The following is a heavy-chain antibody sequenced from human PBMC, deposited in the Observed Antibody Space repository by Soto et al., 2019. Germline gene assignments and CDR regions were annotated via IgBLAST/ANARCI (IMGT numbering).Heavy chain of an antibody. CDR3: TTGSNEGY. D-gene: IGHD1-1*01. Sequence: EVQLLESGGGLVKPGGSLRLSCAASGFSFSIAWMNWVRQAPGKGLEWVGRIRTKPEGETTDYPAPVKGRFTISRDDSKTTLYLQMTSLKIEDTAVYYCTTGSNEGYWGQGTLVTVSS. V-gene: IGHV3-15*07. J-gene: IGHJ4*02. CDR2: IRTKPEGETT. CDR1: GFSFSIAW.